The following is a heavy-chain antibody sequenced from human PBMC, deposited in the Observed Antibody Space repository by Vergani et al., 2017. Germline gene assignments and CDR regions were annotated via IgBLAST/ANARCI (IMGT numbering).Heavy chain of an antibody. Sequence: QVQLVQSGAEVKKPGASVKVSCKASGYTFTSYDINWVRQATGQGLEWMGWMNPNSGNTGYAQKFQGRVTMTRNTSLSTAYMELSSLRSEDTAVYYCARGVGVPTVYGSGSQGYYYGMDVWGQGTTVTVSS. V-gene: IGHV1-8*01. D-gene: IGHD3-10*01. J-gene: IGHJ6*02. CDR1: GYTFTSYD. CDR3: ARGVGVPTVYGSGSQGYYYGMDV. CDR2: MNPNSGNT.